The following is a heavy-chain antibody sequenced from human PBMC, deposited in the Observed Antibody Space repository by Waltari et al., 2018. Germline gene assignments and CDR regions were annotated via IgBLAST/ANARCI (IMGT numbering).Heavy chain of an antibody. D-gene: IGHD3-10*01. CDR2: IYSGGST. CDR3: ARGRVGRSFYFDY. Sequence: EVQLVESGGGLIQPGGSLRLSCAASGFTVSSNYMSWVRQAPGKGLEWVSVIYSGGSTYYADSVKGRFTISRDNSKNTLYLQMNSLRAEDTAVYYCARGRVGRSFYFDYWGQGTLVTVSS. V-gene: IGHV3-53*01. CDR1: GFTVSSNY. J-gene: IGHJ4*02.